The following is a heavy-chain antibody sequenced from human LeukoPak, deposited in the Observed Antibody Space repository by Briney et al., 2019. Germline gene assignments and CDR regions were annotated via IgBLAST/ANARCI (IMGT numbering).Heavy chain of an antibody. Sequence: GASVKVSCKASGYTFTGCYMHWVRQAPGQGLEWMGWINPNSGGTNYAQKFQGRVTMTRDTSISTAYMELSRLRSDDTAVYYCATEIQLWSSAGVDPWGQGTLVTVSS. CDR1: GYTFTGCY. D-gene: IGHD5-18*01. J-gene: IGHJ5*02. V-gene: IGHV1-2*02. CDR2: INPNSGGT. CDR3: ATEIQLWSSAGVDP.